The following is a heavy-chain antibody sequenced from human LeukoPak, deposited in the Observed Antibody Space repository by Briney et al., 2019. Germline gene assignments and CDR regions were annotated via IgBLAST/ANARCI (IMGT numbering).Heavy chain of an antibody. Sequence: PGGSLRLSCAASGFTFSSYAMSWVRQAPGKGLEWVSTISGSGGSTYYADSVKGRFTISRDNSKNTLYLQMNSLRAGDTAVYYCAKEGHSSGWSSLAYFDYWGQGMLVTVSS. V-gene: IGHV3-23*01. CDR2: ISGSGGST. CDR3: AKEGHSSGWSSLAYFDY. J-gene: IGHJ4*02. D-gene: IGHD6-19*01. CDR1: GFTFSSYA.